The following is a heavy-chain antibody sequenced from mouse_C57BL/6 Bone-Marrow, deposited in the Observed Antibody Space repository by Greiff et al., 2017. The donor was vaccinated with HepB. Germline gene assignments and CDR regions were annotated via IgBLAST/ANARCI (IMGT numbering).Heavy chain of an antibody. CDR3: ARYFRDYFDY. CDR2: IYPGGGYT. Sequence: QVQLQQSGAELVRPGTSVKMSCKASGYTFTNYWIGWAKQRPGHGLEWIGDIYPGGGYTNYNEKFKGKATLTADKSSSTAYMQFSSLTSEDSAIYYCARYFRDYFDYWGQGTTLTVSS. V-gene: IGHV1-63*01. CDR1: GYTFTNYW. J-gene: IGHJ2*01.